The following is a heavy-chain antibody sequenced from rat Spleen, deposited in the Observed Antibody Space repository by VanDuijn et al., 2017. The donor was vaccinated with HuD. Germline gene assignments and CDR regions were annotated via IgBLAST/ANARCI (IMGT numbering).Heavy chain of an antibody. CDR3: TRGGYYSSLGYFDY. Sequence: EVQLVESGGGLVQPGRSLKLSCVASGFTFNNYWMTWIRQAPGKGLEWVASITNTGGSTYYPDSVKGRFTISRDNAKSTLYLQMNSLRSEDTAPYYCTRGGYYSSLGYFDYWGQGVMVTVSS. J-gene: IGHJ2*01. D-gene: IGHD1-2*01. CDR1: GFTFNNYW. V-gene: IGHV5-31*01. CDR2: ITNTGGST.